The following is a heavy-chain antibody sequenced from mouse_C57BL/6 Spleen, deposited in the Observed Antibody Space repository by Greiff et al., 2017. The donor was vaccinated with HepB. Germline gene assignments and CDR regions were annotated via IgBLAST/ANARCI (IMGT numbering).Heavy chain of an antibody. Sequence: LVKPGASVKISCKASGYTFTDYYMNWVKQSHGKSLEWIGDINPNNGGTSYNQKFKGKATLTVDKSSSTAYMELRSLTSEDSAVYYCAREDYWGYWGQGTTLTVSS. J-gene: IGHJ2*01. CDR1: GYTFTDYY. CDR3: AREDYWGY. CDR2: INPNNGGT. V-gene: IGHV1-26*01.